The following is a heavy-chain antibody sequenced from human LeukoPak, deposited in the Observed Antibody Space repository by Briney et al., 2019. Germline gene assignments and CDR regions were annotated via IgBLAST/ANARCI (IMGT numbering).Heavy chain of an antibody. V-gene: IGHV4-4*07. CDR2: IYTSGST. CDR1: GGSISSYY. D-gene: IGHD4-17*01. CDR3: ARDHRSHDYGDLNWFDP. Sequence: SETLSPTCTVSGGSISSYYWSWIRQPAGKGLEWIGRIYTSGSTNYNPSLKSRVTMSVDTSKNQFSPKLSSVTAADTAVYYCARDHRSHDYGDLNWFDPWGQGTLVTVSS. J-gene: IGHJ5*02.